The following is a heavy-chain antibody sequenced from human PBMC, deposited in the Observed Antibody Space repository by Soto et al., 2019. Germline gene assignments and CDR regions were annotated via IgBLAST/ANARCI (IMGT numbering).Heavy chain of an antibody. J-gene: IGHJ4*02. CDR2: IHPNSGGT. CDR3: ARCSGGSSRCYYDY. CDR1: GYTFTGYF. V-gene: IGHV1-2*02. D-gene: IGHD2-2*01. Sequence: QVQLVQSGAEVKKPGASVRVSCKASGYTFTGYFIHWVRQAPGQGLEWMGWIHPNSGGTNYAQKFQGRVTMTRDTSISTAYMELSSLRSHDTAVYYCARCSGGSSRCYYDYWGQGTLVTVSS.